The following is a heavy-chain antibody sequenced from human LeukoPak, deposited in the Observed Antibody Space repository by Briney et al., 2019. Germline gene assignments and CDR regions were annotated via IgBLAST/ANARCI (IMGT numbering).Heavy chain of an antibody. V-gene: IGHV3-33*06. CDR3: AKDGDAGTSYYFYYMGV. D-gene: IGHD7-27*01. Sequence: PGGSLRLSCAASGFTFSDYGMHWVRQAPGKGLEWVAVIWHDGSNKYYADSVQGRFTISRDSSKNTLYLQMNSLRAEDTAVYYCAKDGDAGTSYYFYYMGVWGKGTTVTVSS. CDR2: IWHDGSNK. CDR1: GFTFSDYG. J-gene: IGHJ6*03.